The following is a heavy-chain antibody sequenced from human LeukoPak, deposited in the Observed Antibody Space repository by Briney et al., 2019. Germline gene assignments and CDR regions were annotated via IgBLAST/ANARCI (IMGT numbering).Heavy chain of an antibody. CDR3: AKDSGVFKTGYDY. CDR2: ISGSGGST. Sequence: GGSLRLSCAASGFTFSSYGMSWVRQAPGKGLEWVSAISGSGGSTYYADSVKGQFTISRDNSKNTLYLQMNSLRAEDTAVYYCAKDSGVFKTGYDYWGQGTLVTVSS. D-gene: IGHD3-9*01. CDR1: GFTFSSYG. V-gene: IGHV3-23*01. J-gene: IGHJ4*02.